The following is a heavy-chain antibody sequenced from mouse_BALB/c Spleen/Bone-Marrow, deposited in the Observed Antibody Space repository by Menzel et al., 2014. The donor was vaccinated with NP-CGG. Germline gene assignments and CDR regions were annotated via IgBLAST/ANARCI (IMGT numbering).Heavy chain of an antibody. Sequence: EVKLVESGGGLVKPGGSLKLSCAASGFAFSSYDMSWVRQTPEKRLEWVAYISSGGGSTYYPDTVKGRFTISRDNAKNTLYLQMSSLKSEDTAMYYCARPPIYGSPRYYAMDYWGQGTSVTVSS. CDR1: GFAFSSYD. V-gene: IGHV5-12-1*01. CDR2: ISSGGGST. CDR3: ARPPIYGSPRYYAMDY. D-gene: IGHD1-1*01. J-gene: IGHJ4*01.